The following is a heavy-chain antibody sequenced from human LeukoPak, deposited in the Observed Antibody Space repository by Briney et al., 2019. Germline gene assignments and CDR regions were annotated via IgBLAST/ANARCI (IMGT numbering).Heavy chain of an antibody. CDR1: GYTSTSYY. V-gene: IGHV1-46*01. J-gene: IGHJ3*02. D-gene: IGHD3-22*01. CDR3: ARDGGPRYYYDSSGPTRDASDI. Sequence: ASVKVSCKASGYTSTSYYMHWVRQAPGQGLEWMGIINPSGGSTSYAQKFQGRVTMTRDTSTSTVYMEPSSLRSEDTAVYYCARDGGPRYYYDSSGPTRDASDIWGQGTMVTVSS. CDR2: INPSGGST.